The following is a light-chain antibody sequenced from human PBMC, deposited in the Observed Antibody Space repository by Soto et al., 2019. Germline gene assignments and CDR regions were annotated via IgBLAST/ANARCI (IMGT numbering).Light chain of an antibody. CDR3: SSYTSSSTHYV. CDR1: SSDVGGYNY. V-gene: IGLV2-14*01. J-gene: IGLJ1*01. Sequence: QSALTQPASVSGSPGQSITISCTGTSSDVGGYNYVSWYQQHPGKAPKLMIYDVSNRPPGVSNRFSGSKSGNTASLTISGLQAEDEADYYCSSYTSSSTHYVFGTGTKLTVL. CDR2: DVS.